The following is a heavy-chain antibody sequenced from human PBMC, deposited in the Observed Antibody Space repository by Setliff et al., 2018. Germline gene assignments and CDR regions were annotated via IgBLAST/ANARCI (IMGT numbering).Heavy chain of an antibody. CDR1: GGSISSGNYY. Sequence: KASETLSLTCRVSGGSISSGNYYWGLIRQPPGKGLEWVATIYYSGSTYSNPSLKSRLIISVDAPDNQFSVKLSSVTAADTAVYYCASHPRVTIFGVVAFDYWGQGILVTVSS. CDR3: ASHPRVTIFGVVAFDY. D-gene: IGHD3-3*01. CDR2: IYYSGST. V-gene: IGHV4-39*01. J-gene: IGHJ4*02.